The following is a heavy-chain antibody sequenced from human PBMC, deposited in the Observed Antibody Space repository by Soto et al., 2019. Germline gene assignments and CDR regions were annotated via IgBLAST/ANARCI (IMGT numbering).Heavy chain of an antibody. V-gene: IGHV4-31*03. J-gene: IGHJ5*02. CDR2: IYYSGST. CDR3: ARWIRGDNWFDP. Sequence: SETLSLTCTVSGGSISSGGYYWSWIRQHPGKGLEWIGYIYYSGSTYYNPSLKSRVTISVDTSKNQFSLKLSSVTAADTAVYYCARWIRGDNWFDPWGQGTLVTVSS. D-gene: IGHD3-10*01. CDR1: GGSISSGGYY.